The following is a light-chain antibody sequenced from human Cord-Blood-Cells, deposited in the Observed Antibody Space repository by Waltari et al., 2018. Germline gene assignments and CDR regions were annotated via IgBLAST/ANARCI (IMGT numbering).Light chain of an antibody. CDR2: WAS. V-gene: IGKV4-1*01. CDR3: QQYYSTPLT. CDR1: QSVLYSSNNKNS. J-gene: IGKJ3*01. Sequence: DIVITQSPFYLAAYLGVRATINCSSSQSVLYSSNNKNSLAWYQQKPGQPPKLLIYWASTRESGVPDRFSGSGSGTDFTLTISSLQAEDVAVYYCQQYYSTPLTFGPGTKVDIK.